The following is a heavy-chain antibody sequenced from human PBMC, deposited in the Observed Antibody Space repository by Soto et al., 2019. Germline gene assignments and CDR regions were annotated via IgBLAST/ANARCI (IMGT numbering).Heavy chain of an antibody. V-gene: IGHV1-69*01. CDR2: IIPIFGTA. CDR1: GGTFSSYA. J-gene: IGHJ3*02. D-gene: IGHD3-22*01. CDR3: ARAGYYDDSSGYDAFDI. Sequence: QVQLVQSGAEVKKPGSSVKVSCKASGGTFSSYAISWVRQAPGQGLEWMGGIIPIFGTANYAQKFQGRVTITADESTSTAYMELSSLRSEDTAVYYCARAGYYDDSSGYDAFDIWGQGTMVTVSS.